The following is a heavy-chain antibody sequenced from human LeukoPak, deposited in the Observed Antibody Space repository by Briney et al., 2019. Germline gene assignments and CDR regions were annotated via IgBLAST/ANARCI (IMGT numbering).Heavy chain of an antibody. D-gene: IGHD7-27*01. CDR3: ARDWGSIKVIADY. V-gene: IGHV1-18*01. CDR1: GYTFTSYG. CDR2: ISSNSDNT. J-gene: IGHJ4*02. Sequence: ASVKVSCKATGYTFTSYGISWVRQAPGQGLEWMGWISSNSDNTNYAQKLQGRVTMTTDTSTSTAHMELRSLRSDDTALYFCARDWGSIKVIADYWGQGTLVTVSS.